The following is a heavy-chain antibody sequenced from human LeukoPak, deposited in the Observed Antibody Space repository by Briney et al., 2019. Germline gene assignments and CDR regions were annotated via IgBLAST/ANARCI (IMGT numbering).Heavy chain of an antibody. CDR2: ISGSGGST. CDR3: ARVYLERLTAGYFDH. J-gene: IGHJ4*02. CDR1: GFTFSSYA. D-gene: IGHD2-8*01. V-gene: IGHV3-23*01. Sequence: PGGSLRLSCAASGFTFSSYAMSWVRQAPGKGLEWVSGISGSGGSTYYVDAVKGRFTISRDNSKNTLYLQMNSLRDEDSAAYYCARVYLERLTAGYFDHWGQGTWVTVSP.